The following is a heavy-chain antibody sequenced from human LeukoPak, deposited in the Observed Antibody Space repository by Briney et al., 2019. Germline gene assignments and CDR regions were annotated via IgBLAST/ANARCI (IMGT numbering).Heavy chain of an antibody. CDR1: GYTFTSYG. Sequence: GASVQVSCKASGYTFTSYGISWVRQAPGQGLEGMGWISAYNGNTNYAQKLQGRVTMTTDTSTSTAYMELRSLRSDDTAVYYCARDAMIAAAGIRGRYYFDYWGQGTLVTVSS. CDR3: ARDAMIAAAGIRGRYYFDY. J-gene: IGHJ4*02. D-gene: IGHD6-13*01. V-gene: IGHV1-18*01. CDR2: ISAYNGNT.